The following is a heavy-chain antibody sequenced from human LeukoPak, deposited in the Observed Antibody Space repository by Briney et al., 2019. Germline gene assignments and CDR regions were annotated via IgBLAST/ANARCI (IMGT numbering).Heavy chain of an antibody. Sequence: SETLSLTCAVYGGSFSGYYCSWIRQPPGKGLEWIGEINHSGSTNYNPSLKSRVTISVDTSKNQFSLKLSSVTAADTAVYYCARASYGDYGYWGQGTLVTVS. CDR3: ARASYGDYGY. D-gene: IGHD4-17*01. CDR2: INHSGST. J-gene: IGHJ4*02. CDR1: GGSFSGYY. V-gene: IGHV4-34*01.